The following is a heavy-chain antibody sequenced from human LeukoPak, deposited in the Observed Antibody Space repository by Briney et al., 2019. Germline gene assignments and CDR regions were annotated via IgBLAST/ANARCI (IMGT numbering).Heavy chain of an antibody. Sequence: GGSLRLSCAASGFTFSSYSMNWVRQAPGKGLEWVSYISSSSSYIYYADSVKGRFTISRDNAKNSLYLQMNSLRAEDTAVYYCARDAMVRGVIYYYYYMDVWGKGTTVTVSS. CDR1: GFTFSSYS. V-gene: IGHV3-21*05. J-gene: IGHJ6*03. CDR2: ISSSSSYI. CDR3: ARDAMVRGVIYYYYYMDV. D-gene: IGHD3-10*01.